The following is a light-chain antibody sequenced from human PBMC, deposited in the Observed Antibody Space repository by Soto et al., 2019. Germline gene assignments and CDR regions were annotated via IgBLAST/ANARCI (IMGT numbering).Light chain of an antibody. CDR3: QQYSTYPYI. CDR2: KAS. V-gene: IGKV1-5*03. J-gene: IGKJ2*01. CDR1: QSINRW. Sequence: DLQMTQSPSTLSASVVDRVTITCRASQSINRWLAWYQQKPGKAPKLLIYKASTLESGVPSRFSGGGLGTEFSLNITSLQPDDFATYYCQQYSTYPYIFGQGTKVDIK.